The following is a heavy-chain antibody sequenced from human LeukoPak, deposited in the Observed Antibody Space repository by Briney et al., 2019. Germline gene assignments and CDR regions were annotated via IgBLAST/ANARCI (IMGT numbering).Heavy chain of an antibody. V-gene: IGHV4-39*07. D-gene: IGHD3-22*01. CDR1: GGSISSYY. Sequence: SETLSLTCTVSGGSISSYYWGWIRQPPGKGLEWIGSIYYSGSTYYNPSLKSRVTISVDTSKNQFSLKLSSVTAADTAVYYCAREAYYDSSGYTDAFDIWGQGTMVTVSS. CDR3: AREAYYDSSGYTDAFDI. J-gene: IGHJ3*02. CDR2: IYYSGST.